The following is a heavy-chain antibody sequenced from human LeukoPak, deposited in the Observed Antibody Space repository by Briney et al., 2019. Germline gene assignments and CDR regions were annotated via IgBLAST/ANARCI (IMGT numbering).Heavy chain of an antibody. J-gene: IGHJ6*02. Sequence: GGSLRLSCAASGFTVSSNYMSWVRQAPGKGLEWVSVIYSGGSTYYADSVKGRFTISRDNSKNTLYLQMNSLRAEDTAGYYCAKETGTTAYYYYGMDVWGQGTMVTVSS. CDR3: AKETGTTAYYYYGMDV. CDR1: GFTVSSNY. V-gene: IGHV3-66*01. CDR2: IYSGGST. D-gene: IGHD1-7*01.